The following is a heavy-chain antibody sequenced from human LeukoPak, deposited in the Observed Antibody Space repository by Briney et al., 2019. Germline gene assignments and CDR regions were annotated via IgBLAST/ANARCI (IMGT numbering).Heavy chain of an antibody. CDR3: ARRRCSSTSCYAYRVVVNWFDP. CDR2: INHSGST. CDR1: GFTFSNAW. Sequence: PGGSLRLSCAAPGFTFSNAWMSWVRQAPGKGLEWIGEINHSGSTNYNPSLKSRVTISVDTSKNQFSLKLSSVTAADTAVYYCARRRCSSTSCYAYRVVVNWFDPWGQGTLVTVSS. J-gene: IGHJ5*02. V-gene: IGHV4-34*01. D-gene: IGHD2-2*01.